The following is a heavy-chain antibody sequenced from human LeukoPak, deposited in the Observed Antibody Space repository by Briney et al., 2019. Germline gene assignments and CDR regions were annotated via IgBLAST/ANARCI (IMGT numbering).Heavy chain of an antibody. V-gene: IGHV4-34*01. J-gene: IGHJ4*02. CDR2: INHSGST. CDR3: ARRGTAGSSQSIAARRHLDY. CDR1: GGSFSGYY. Sequence: PSETLSLTCAVYGGSFSGYYWSWIRQPPGKGLEWIGEINHSGSTNYNPSLKSRVTISVDTSKNQFSLKLSSVTAADTAVYYCARRGTAGSSQSIAARRHLDYWGQGTLVTVSS. D-gene: IGHD6-6*01.